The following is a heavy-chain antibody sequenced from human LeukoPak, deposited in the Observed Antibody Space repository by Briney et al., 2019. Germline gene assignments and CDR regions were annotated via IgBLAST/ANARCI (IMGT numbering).Heavy chain of an antibody. CDR3: ARSYRVTGTPGAYGMDV. CDR1: GDSISSHY. V-gene: IGHV4-59*11. Sequence: PSETLSLTCTVSGDSISSHYWSWIRQPPGKGLEWIGYIYYSGSTYYNSSLKSRVTISVDPSKNHFSLKVSSVTAADTAVYYCARSYRVTGTPGAYGMDVWGQGTTVTVSS. D-gene: IGHD6-19*01. CDR2: IYYSGST. J-gene: IGHJ6*02.